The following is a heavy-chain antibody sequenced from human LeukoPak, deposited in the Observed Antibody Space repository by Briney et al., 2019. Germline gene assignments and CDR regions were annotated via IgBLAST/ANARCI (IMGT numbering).Heavy chain of an antibody. Sequence: PGGSLRLSCAASGFTFSSYGMHWVRQAPGKGLEWVAVISYDGSNKYYADSVKGRFTISRDNSKNTLYLQMNSLRAEDTAVYYCARDGSYYGDAFDIWGQGTMVTVSS. CDR3: ARDGSYYGDAFDI. CDR1: GFTFSSYG. D-gene: IGHD1-26*01. V-gene: IGHV3-30*03. J-gene: IGHJ3*02. CDR2: ISYDGSNK.